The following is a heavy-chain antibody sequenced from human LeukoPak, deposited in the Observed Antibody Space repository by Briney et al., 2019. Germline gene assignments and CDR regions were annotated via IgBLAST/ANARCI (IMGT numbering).Heavy chain of an antibody. CDR3: ARGVLDSLGVSSGFDI. J-gene: IGHJ3*02. CDR1: GYTITNNY. V-gene: IGHV7-4-1*02. Sequence: ASVKVSCKASGYTITNNYMHWVRQAPGQGLEWMGWINTNTGNPTYAQDFTGRFVFSLDTSVSTAYLQISSLKAEDTAVYYCARGVLDSLGVSSGFDIWGQGTMVTVSS. D-gene: IGHD3-16*01. CDR2: INTNTGNP.